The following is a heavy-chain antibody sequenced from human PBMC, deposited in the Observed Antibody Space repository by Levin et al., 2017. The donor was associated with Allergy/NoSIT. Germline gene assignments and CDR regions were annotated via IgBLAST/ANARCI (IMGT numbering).Heavy chain of an antibody. D-gene: IGHD3-10*01. V-gene: IGHV3-20*04. CDR3: ARVAGSGTD. CDR2: INWNGDTT. Sequence: GGSLRLSCAASGFYFNDYVMSWVRQAPGKGLEWVSGINWNGDTTDYADSVKGRFTISRDNAKNSLYLQMNSLRAEDTALYYCARVAGSGTDWGQGALVTVSS. CDR1: GFYFNDYV. J-gene: IGHJ4*02.